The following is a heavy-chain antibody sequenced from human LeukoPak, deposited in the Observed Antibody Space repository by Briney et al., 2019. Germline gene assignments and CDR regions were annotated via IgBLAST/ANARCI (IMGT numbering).Heavy chain of an antibody. Sequence: GGSLRLSCTASGFTFRKYWLHWVRQAPGKGLVWVSRINPDDGSTSYADSVKGRFTISRDSAKSTLYLQMNSLRAEDTAVYYCAKALLGQLVSCFDYWGQGTLVTVSS. J-gene: IGHJ4*02. CDR1: GFTFRKYW. CDR3: AKALLGQLVSCFDY. V-gene: IGHV3-74*01. CDR2: INPDDGST. D-gene: IGHD6-6*01.